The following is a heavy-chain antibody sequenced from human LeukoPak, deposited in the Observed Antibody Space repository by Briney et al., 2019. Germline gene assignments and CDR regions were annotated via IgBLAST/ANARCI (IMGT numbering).Heavy chain of an antibody. CDR3: ARGITMVTPGDY. Sequence: SETLSLTCTASGGSISSYYWSWIRQPPGKGPGWIGYIYYSGGTNYNPSLKSRVTISVDTSKDQFSLKLSSVTAADTAVYYCARGITMVTPGDYWGQGTLVTVSS. CDR2: IYYSGGT. CDR1: GGSISSYY. V-gene: IGHV4-59*01. D-gene: IGHD4-23*01. J-gene: IGHJ4*02.